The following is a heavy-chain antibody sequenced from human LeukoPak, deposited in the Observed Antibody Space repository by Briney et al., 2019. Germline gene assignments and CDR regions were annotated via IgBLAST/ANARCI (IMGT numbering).Heavy chain of an antibody. CDR2: ISGDGTIK. CDR1: GFPFNSSW. J-gene: IGHJ4*02. Sequence: GGSLRLSCAPSGFPFNSSWMIWVRQAPGKGLVWVSRISGDGTIKTYADFVRGRFTISRDNTKNILYLQMNSLRVEDTAIYFCSRSQCDYWGQGVLVTVSS. CDR3: SRSQCDY. V-gene: IGHV3-74*03.